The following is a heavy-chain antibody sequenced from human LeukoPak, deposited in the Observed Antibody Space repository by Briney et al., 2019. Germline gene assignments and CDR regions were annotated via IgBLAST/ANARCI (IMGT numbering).Heavy chain of an antibody. V-gene: IGHV3-7*01. Sequence: GGSLRLSCAASGFIVNTNYMTWVRQAPGRGLEWVANIKQDGSEKYYVDSVKGRFTISRDNDKNSLFLQVDSLRAEDTAVYYCARDPYSGSYGHLYYYYMDVWGKGTTVTISS. CDR2: IKQDGSEK. J-gene: IGHJ6*03. D-gene: IGHD1-26*01. CDR3: ARDPYSGSYGHLYYYYMDV. CDR1: GFIVNTNY.